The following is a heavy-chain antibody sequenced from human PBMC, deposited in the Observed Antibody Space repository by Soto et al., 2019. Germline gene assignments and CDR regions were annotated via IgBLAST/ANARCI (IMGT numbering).Heavy chain of an antibody. J-gene: IGHJ6*02. CDR1: GYTFTSYG. CDR2: ISAYNGNT. D-gene: IGHD6-19*01. Sequence: ASVKVSCKASGYTFTSYGISWVRQAPGQGLEWMGWISAYNGNTNYAQKLQGRVTMTTDTSTSTAYMELRSLRSDDTTVYYCARFGSSGWYVVPYYYYYGMDVWGQGTTVTVSS. V-gene: IGHV1-18*04. CDR3: ARFGSSGWYVVPYYYYYGMDV.